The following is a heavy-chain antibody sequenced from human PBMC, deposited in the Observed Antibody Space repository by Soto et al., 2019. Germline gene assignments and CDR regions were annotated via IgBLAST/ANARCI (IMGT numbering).Heavy chain of an antibody. CDR2: ISCCGGST. J-gene: IGHJ1*01. CDR1: GFNFKKFA. V-gene: IGHV3-23*01. D-gene: IGHD6-19*01. Sequence: EVQLLESGGGVVQPGGSLRLSCEASGFNFKKFAMGWVRQAPGEGLEWVSGISCCGGSTFYADSVKGRFSLARDDSKNTLSLQLNSLRVEDTAHYYCAKADGEQWLLPHLDNWGQGTQVTVS. CDR3: AKADGEQWLLPHLDN.